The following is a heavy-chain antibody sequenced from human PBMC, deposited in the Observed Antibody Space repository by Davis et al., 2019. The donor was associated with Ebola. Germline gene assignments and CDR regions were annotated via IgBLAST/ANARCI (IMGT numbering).Heavy chain of an antibody. CDR1: GFTFSSYR. J-gene: IGHJ4*02. CDR2: ITGSSSYI. V-gene: IGHV3-21*01. Sequence: PGGSLRLSCAASGFTFSSYRMNWVRQAPGKGLEWVSSITGSSSYIYYGDSVKGRFTISRDNAKNSVYLEMNSLRAEDTAVYYCARGRYYFDYWGQGNLVTVSS. CDR3: ARGRYYFDY.